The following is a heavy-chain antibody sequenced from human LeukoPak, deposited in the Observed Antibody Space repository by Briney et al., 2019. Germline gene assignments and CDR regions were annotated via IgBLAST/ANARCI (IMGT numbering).Heavy chain of an antibody. CDR3: ARGLKSRGSSWFDP. CDR2: MNPNSGNT. D-gene: IGHD6-13*01. J-gene: IGHJ5*02. Sequence: ASVKVSCKASGYTFTSYDINWVRQATGQGLEWMRWMNPNSGNTGYAQKFQGRVTMTRNTSISTAYMELSSLRSEDTAVYYCARGLKSRGSSWFDPWGQGTLVTVSS. V-gene: IGHV1-8*01. CDR1: GYTFTSYD.